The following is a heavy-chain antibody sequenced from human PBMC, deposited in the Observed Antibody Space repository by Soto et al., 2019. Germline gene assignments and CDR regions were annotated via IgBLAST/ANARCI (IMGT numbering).Heavy chain of an antibody. D-gene: IGHD5-12*01. CDR2: ISWSSVTF. V-gene: IGHV3-9*01. Sequence: PGGSLRLSCAVSGFNFDDYAMHWVRQAPGKGLEWVSGISWSSVTFDYADSVKGRFTISRDNAKNSLYLQMNSLRAEDTAFYYCAKDHDEDFGYDLDYFDYWGQGTLVTVSS. CDR1: GFNFDDYA. CDR3: AKDHDEDFGYDLDYFDY. J-gene: IGHJ4*02.